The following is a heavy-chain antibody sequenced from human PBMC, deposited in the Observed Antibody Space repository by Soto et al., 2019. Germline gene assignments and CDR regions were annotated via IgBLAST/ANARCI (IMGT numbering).Heavy chain of an antibody. CDR1: GYTFTGYY. CDR2: INPNSGGT. CDR3: ARSPEVPAAYIDY. J-gene: IGHJ4*02. Sequence: ASVKVSCKASGYTFTGYYMHWVRQAPGQGLEWMGWINPNSGGTNYAQKFQGWVTMTRDTSISTAYMELSRLRSDDTAVYYCARSPEVPAAYIDYWGQGTLVTVSS. D-gene: IGHD2-2*01. V-gene: IGHV1-2*04.